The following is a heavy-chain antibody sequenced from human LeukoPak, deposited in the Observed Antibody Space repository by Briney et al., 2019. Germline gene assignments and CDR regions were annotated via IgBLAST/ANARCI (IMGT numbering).Heavy chain of an antibody. CDR3: ARDREGTTVTHFDY. J-gene: IGHJ4*02. D-gene: IGHD4-17*01. V-gene: IGHV1-46*01. Sequence: ASVKVSCKASGYTFTSYYVHWVRQAPGQGLEWMGIINPSGGSTTYAPKFQGRVTMTRDTSTSTVYMELSSLRSEDTAVYYCARDREGTTVTHFDYWGQGTLVTVSP. CDR2: INPSGGST. CDR1: GYTFTSYY.